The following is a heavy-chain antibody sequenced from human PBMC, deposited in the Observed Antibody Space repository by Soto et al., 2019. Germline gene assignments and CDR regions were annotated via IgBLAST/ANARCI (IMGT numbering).Heavy chain of an antibody. J-gene: IGHJ6*02. CDR2: ISVGGTI. V-gene: IGHV3-48*03. D-gene: IGHD3-3*01. CDR3: ARDAPSADFWSGYSYGMDV. CDR1: GFTFSSYE. Sequence: EVQLVESGGGLVQPGGSLRLSCAASGFTFSSYEMNWVRQAPGKGLEWVSYISVGGTIYYAASVKGRFTISRDNAKNSLYLQMNSLRAEDTAVYYCARDAPSADFWSGYSYGMDVWGQGTTVTVSS.